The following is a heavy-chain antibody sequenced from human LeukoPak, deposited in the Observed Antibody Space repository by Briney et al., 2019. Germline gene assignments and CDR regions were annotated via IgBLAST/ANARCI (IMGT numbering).Heavy chain of an antibody. D-gene: IGHD1-14*01. CDR3: AREHPRPSSGAFDI. V-gene: IGHV3-21*04. Sequence: PGGSLRLSCAASGFTFSSYSMNWVRQAPGKGLEWVSSISSSSSYIYYADSVKGRFTISRDKSKNTLYLQMNSLRAEDTAVYYCAREHPRPSSGAFDIWGQGTMVTVSS. J-gene: IGHJ3*02. CDR1: GFTFSSYS. CDR2: ISSSSSYI.